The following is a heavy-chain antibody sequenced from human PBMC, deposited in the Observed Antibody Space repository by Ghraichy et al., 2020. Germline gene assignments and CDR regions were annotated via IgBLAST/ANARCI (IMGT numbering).Heavy chain of an antibody. CDR1: GGSINSDFYY. Sequence: SETLSLTCTVSGGSINSDFYYWGWIRQPPGKGLEWIGSIYYSGSAYYKSSLKSRVTISVDTSKNQFSLKVNSATAADTAVYFCARQSDSGTFPFEAFDIWGPGAVVTVSS. CDR3: ARQSDSGTFPFEAFDI. V-gene: IGHV4-39*01. CDR2: IYYSGSA. J-gene: IGHJ3*02. D-gene: IGHD1-26*01.